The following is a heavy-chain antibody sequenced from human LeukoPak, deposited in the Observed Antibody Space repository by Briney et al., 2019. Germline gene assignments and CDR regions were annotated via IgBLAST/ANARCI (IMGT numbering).Heavy chain of an antibody. Sequence: GGSLRLSCAASGFTFSSYSMNWVRQAPGKGLEWVSYIGSSSSTIYYADSVKGRFTISRDNAKNSLYLQMNSLRAEDTAVYYSARGIARTTPFFDYWGQGTLVTVSS. CDR2: IGSSSSTI. J-gene: IGHJ4*02. CDR3: ARGIARTTPFFDY. V-gene: IGHV3-48*01. CDR1: GFTFSSYS. D-gene: IGHD1/OR15-1a*01.